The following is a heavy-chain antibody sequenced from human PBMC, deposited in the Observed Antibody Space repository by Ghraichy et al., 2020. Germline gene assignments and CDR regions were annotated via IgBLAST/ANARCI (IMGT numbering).Heavy chain of an antibody. Sequence: GALRLSCAASGFTFSSYSMNWVRQAPGKGLEWVSSISSSSSYIYYADSVKGRFTISRDNAKNSLYLQMNSLRAEDTAVYYCARYGWEGYCSGGSCYGYYYGMDVWGQGTTVTVSS. CDR1: GFTFSSYS. J-gene: IGHJ6*02. D-gene: IGHD2-15*01. CDR3: ARYGWEGYCSGGSCYGYYYGMDV. V-gene: IGHV3-21*01. CDR2: ISSSSSYI.